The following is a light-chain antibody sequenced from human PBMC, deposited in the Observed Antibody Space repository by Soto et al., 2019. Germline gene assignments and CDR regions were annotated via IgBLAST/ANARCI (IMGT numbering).Light chain of an antibody. V-gene: IGKV3-11*01. CDR2: DAS. CDR3: QQRSSWPLLT. Sequence: EIGLTQSPATLSLSPGERATLSCRASQSVSNYLAWFQQKPGQAPRLLIYDASNRATGIPARFSGSGSGTDFTLTISSLEPEDFAVYYCQQRSSWPLLTFGGGTKVEI. CDR1: QSVSNY. J-gene: IGKJ4*01.